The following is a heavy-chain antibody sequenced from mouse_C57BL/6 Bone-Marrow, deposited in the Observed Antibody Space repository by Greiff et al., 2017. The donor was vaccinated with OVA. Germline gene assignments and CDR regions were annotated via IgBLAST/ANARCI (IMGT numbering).Heavy chain of an antibody. CDR1: GFSLTSYG. CDR2: IWRGGST. V-gene: IGHV2-5*01. J-gene: IGHJ4*01. Sequence: VQLQQSGPGLVQPSQSLSITCTVSGFSLTSYGVHWVRQSPGKGLEWLGVIWRGGSTAYNAAFMSRLSITKDNSKSQVFLKMNSLQADDTAIYYCAKRGGSSYAMDYWGQGTSVTVSS. CDR3: AKRGGSSYAMDY. D-gene: IGHD1-1*01.